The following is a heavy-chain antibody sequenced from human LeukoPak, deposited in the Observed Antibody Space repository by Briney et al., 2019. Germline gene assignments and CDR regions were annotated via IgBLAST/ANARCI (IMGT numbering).Heavy chain of an antibody. Sequence: PGGSLRLSCAASGFTFSSYSMNWVRQAPGKGLEWVSYISSSSSTIYYADSVKGRFTISRDNAKNSLYLQMNSLRAEDTAVYYCARVGDLWGYCSSTSCTVDYWGRGTLVTVSS. D-gene: IGHD2-2*01. CDR1: GFTFSSYS. J-gene: IGHJ4*02. CDR2: ISSSSSTI. CDR3: ARVGDLWGYCSSTSCTVDY. V-gene: IGHV3-48*01.